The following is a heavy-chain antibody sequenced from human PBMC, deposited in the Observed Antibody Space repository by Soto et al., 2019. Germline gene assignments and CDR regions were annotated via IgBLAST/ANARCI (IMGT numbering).Heavy chain of an antibody. CDR1: GFTFSSYS. J-gene: IGHJ6*02. Sequence: EVQLVESGGGLVQPGGSLRLSCAASGFTFSSYSMNWVRQAPGKGLEWVSYISSSSSTIYYADSVKGRFTISRDNAKNSLYLQMNSLRDEDTAVYYCAREGPAAIRYYYYYGMDVWGQRTTVTVSS. D-gene: IGHD2-2*01. CDR3: AREGPAAIRYYYYYGMDV. V-gene: IGHV3-48*02. CDR2: ISSSSSTI.